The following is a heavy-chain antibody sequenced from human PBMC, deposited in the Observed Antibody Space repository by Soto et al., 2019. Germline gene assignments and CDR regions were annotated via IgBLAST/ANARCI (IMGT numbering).Heavy chain of an antibody. Sequence: GGSLRLSCAASGFTFSSYAMSWVRQAPGKGLEWVSAISGSGGSTYYADSVKGRFTISRDNSKNTLYLQMNSLRAEDTAVYYCAKDSESSMITFGGVIVDWFDPWGQGTLVTVSS. CDR1: GFTFSSYA. V-gene: IGHV3-23*01. CDR3: AKDSESSMITFGGVIVDWFDP. D-gene: IGHD3-16*02. J-gene: IGHJ5*02. CDR2: ISGSGGST.